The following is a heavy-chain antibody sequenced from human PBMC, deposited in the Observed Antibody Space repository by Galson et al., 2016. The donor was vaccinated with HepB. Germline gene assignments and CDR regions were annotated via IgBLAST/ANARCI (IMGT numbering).Heavy chain of an antibody. CDR3: ARDPHIQF. D-gene: IGHD4-11*01. J-gene: IGHJ4*02. CDR2: ISYDGSNK. V-gene: IGHV3-30-3*01. Sequence: SLRLSCAVSGFTFSSSAMHWVRQDPGKGLEWVAVISYDGSNKYYADSVKGRFTTSRDISKNTLYLQMNSLKVEDTAVYYCARDPHIQFGGQGTLVTVSS. CDR1: GFTFSSSA.